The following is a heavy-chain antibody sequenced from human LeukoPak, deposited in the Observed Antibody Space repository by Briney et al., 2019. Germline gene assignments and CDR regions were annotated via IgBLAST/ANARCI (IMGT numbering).Heavy chain of an antibody. CDR2: INHSGST. Sequence: SETLSLTCAVYGGSFSGYYWSWIRQPPGKGLEWIGEINHSGSTNYNPSLKGRVTISVDTSKNQFSLKLSSVTAADTAVYYCARGTVLRYFDWLPRFDYWGQGTLVTVSS. V-gene: IGHV4-34*01. CDR1: GGSFSGYY. CDR3: ARGTVLRYFDWLPRFDY. J-gene: IGHJ4*02. D-gene: IGHD3-9*01.